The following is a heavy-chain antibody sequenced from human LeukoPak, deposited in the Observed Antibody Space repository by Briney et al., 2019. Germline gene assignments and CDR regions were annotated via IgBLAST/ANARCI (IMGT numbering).Heavy chain of an antibody. CDR2: IYSRGST. CDR3: AKDWGLGS. D-gene: IGHD3/OR15-3a*01. V-gene: IGHV4-59*13. CDR1: GASITSYY. J-gene: IGHJ5*02. Sequence: SETLSLTCSVSGASITSYYWNWIRQSPGKGLEWIGNIYSRGSTNYNPSLKSRVTISLDTSKDQFSLRLTSVTAADTAFYYCAKDWGLGSWGQGILVTVS.